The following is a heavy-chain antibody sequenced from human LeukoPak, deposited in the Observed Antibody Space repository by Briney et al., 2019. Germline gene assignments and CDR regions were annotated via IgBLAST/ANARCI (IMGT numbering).Heavy chain of an antibody. Sequence: SETLSLTCTVSGGSISSYYWSWIRQPPGKGLEWIGYIYYSGSTNYNPSLKSRVTISVDTSKNQFSLKLSSVTAADTAVYYCARDYGGAMVRGYYYYGMDVWGQGTTVTVSS. J-gene: IGHJ6*02. CDR3: ARDYGGAMVRGYYYYGMDV. D-gene: IGHD3-10*01. CDR2: IYYSGST. CDR1: GGSISSYY. V-gene: IGHV4-59*12.